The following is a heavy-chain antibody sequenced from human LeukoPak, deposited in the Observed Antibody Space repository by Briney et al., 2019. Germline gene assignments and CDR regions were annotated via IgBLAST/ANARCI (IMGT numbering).Heavy chain of an antibody. J-gene: IGHJ4*02. V-gene: IGHV3-74*01. CDR1: GXTFSSYW. CDR2: INSDGTTT. Sequence: PGGSLRLSCAASGXTFSSYWIHWVRQAPGKGLVWVSIINSDGTTTNYADSVKGRFTISRDNAKNTLYLQLNSLRPEDTAVYYCARDYSSWFDYWGQGTLATVSS. CDR3: ARDYSSWFDY. D-gene: IGHD6-6*01.